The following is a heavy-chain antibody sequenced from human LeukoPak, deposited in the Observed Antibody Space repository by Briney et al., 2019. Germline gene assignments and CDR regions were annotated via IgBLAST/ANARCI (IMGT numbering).Heavy chain of an antibody. Sequence: RASVKVSSKAYGYTFTGFYIHWIRQAPGQGLEWMGSINPKSGDTNYAQKFLGRVTVTRDTSVSTAYMELSRLKSDDTAVYYCARGIDEYWGQGTLVTVSS. CDR3: ARGIDEY. CDR2: INPKSGDT. CDR1: GYTFTGFY. V-gene: IGHV1-2*02. J-gene: IGHJ4*02.